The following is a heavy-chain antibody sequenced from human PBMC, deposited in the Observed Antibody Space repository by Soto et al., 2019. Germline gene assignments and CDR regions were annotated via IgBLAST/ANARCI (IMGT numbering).Heavy chain of an antibody. CDR2: ISGSGGST. D-gene: IGHD2-8*01. CDR3: AKSMRRGHCTNGVCYGASDAFDI. Sequence: GGSLRLSCAASGFTFSSYAMSWVRQAPGKGLEWVSAISGSGGSTYYADSVKGRFTISRDNSKNTLYLQMNSLRAEDTAVYYCAKSMRRGHCTNGVCYGASDAFDIWGQGTMVTVSS. J-gene: IGHJ3*02. CDR1: GFTFSSYA. V-gene: IGHV3-23*01.